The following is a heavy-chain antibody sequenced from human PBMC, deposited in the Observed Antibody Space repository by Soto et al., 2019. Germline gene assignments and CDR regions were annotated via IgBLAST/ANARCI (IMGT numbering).Heavy chain of an antibody. CDR2: IYYSGST. Sequence: QVQLQESGPGLVKPSQTLSLTCTVSGGSISSGDYYWSWIRQPPGKGLEWIGYIYYSGSTYYNPSLKSRVTISVDTSKNLFSLKLNSVTAADTAVYYCARVHSYGIHFDYWGQGTLVTVSS. D-gene: IGHD5-18*01. J-gene: IGHJ4*02. V-gene: IGHV4-30-4*01. CDR3: ARVHSYGIHFDY. CDR1: GGSISSGDYY.